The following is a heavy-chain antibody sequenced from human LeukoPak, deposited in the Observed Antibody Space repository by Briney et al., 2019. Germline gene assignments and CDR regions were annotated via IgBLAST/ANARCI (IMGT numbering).Heavy chain of an antibody. CDR2: ISYDGSNK. D-gene: IGHD3-10*01. CDR3: ARGSRGLLWFGEDSEYFQH. CDR1: GFTFSSYA. Sequence: GRSLRLSCAASGFTFSSYAIHWVRQAPGKGLEWVAVISYDGSNKYYADSVKGRFTISRDNSKNTLYLQMNSLRAEDTAVYYCARGSRGLLWFGEDSEYFQHWGQGTLVTVSS. V-gene: IGHV3-30*04. J-gene: IGHJ1*01.